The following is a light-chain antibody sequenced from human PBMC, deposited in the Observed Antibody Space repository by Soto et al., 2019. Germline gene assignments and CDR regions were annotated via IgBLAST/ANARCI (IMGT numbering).Light chain of an antibody. V-gene: IGKV3-20*01. CDR1: QSISGSY. J-gene: IGKJ4*02. CDR2: GAS. Sequence: EFVLTQSPGTLSLSPGERATLSCRASQSISGSYLAWNQQKHGQAPRLLIYGASSRATVIPDRFSGSWSGTDFTLTISRLEPEDFAVYFCHQYATSPVFGGGTKVDIK. CDR3: HQYATSPV.